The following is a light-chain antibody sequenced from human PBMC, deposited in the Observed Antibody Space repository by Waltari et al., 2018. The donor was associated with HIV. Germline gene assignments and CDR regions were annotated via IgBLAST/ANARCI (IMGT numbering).Light chain of an antibody. V-gene: IGLV2-14*01. J-gene: IGLJ3*02. CDR1: RDHINDFDL. Sequence: QSVLIQPASVSASPRQLIHIPCTARRDHINDFDLLSWYRHYPGKAPQLLLHGMSSQPSRVSSRFSASRSANTASLTISVLQPEDEADYYCGSYTNTKTPVFGGGT. CDR2: GMS. CDR3: GSYTNTKTPV.